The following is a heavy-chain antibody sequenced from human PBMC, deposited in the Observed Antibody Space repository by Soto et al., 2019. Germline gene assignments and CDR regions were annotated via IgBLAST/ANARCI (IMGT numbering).Heavy chain of an antibody. CDR2: INPSGGST. Sequence: ASVKVSCKASGYTFTSYYMHWVRQAPGQGLEWMGIINPSGGSTSYAQKFQGRVTMTRDTSTITVYMELSSLRSEDTAVYYCARESVVVVPAGTNGMDVWGQGTTVTVSS. V-gene: IGHV1-46*01. CDR1: GYTFTSYY. J-gene: IGHJ6*02. CDR3: ARESVVVVPAGTNGMDV. D-gene: IGHD2-2*01.